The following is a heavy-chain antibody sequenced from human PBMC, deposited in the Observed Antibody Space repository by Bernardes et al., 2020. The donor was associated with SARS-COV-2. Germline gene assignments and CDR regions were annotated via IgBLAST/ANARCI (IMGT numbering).Heavy chain of an antibody. D-gene: IGHD3-3*01. J-gene: IGHJ4*02. CDR3: ATSELRFLEWLPFFDH. CDR2: FDPEDGET. CDR1: GYSLSELT. V-gene: IGHV1-24*01. Sequence: ASVKVSCKFSGYSLSELTMHWVRQAPGKGLEWMGGFDPEDGETIYAQKFQGRVTMTEDTSTDTAYMELSGLRSEDTAVYYCATSELRFLEWLPFFDHWGQGSLVTVS.